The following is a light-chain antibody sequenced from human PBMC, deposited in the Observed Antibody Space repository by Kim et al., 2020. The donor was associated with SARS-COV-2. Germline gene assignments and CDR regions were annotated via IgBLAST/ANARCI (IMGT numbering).Light chain of an antibody. CDR3: QVWDRSTVV. CDR2: QDT. Sequence: YELTQPPSLSVSPGQTASITCSGDELGDKNVCWYQQKPGQSPVVIIYQDTKRSSGIPDRFSGSKSGNTATLTISGTQALDEADYSCQVWDRSTVVFGGG. V-gene: IGLV3-1*01. J-gene: IGLJ2*01. CDR1: ELGDKN.